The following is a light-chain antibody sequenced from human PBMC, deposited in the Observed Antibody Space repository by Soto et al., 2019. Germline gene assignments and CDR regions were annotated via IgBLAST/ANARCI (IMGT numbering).Light chain of an antibody. CDR3: QHRSISLT. CDR1: QSVSSY. J-gene: IGKJ4*01. Sequence: EIVLTQSPATLSLSPGERATLSCRASQSVSSYLAWYQQKPGQDPRLLIYDASNRATGIPARFSGSGSGTDFTLTISSLEPEDFAVYYCQHRSISLTFGGGTKVEIK. V-gene: IGKV3-11*01. CDR2: DAS.